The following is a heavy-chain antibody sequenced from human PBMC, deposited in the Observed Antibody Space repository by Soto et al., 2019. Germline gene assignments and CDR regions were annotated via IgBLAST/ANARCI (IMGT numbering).Heavy chain of an antibody. CDR3: ASTDYGDYYYYMDV. CDR1: GFTFRNYS. J-gene: IGHJ6*03. D-gene: IGHD4-17*01. Sequence: GGSLRPSLCTSGFTFRNYSLNWGRPAPGKGLEWVSYISSSSSTIYYADSVKGRFTISRDTAKNSLYVQMNSLSAEDTAVYYCASTDYGDYYYYMDVWGKGTTVTVS. CDR2: ISSSSSTI. V-gene: IGHV3-48*01.